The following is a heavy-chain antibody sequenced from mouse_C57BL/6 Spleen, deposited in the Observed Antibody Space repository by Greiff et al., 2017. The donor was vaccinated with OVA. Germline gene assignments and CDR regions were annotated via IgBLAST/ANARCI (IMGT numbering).Heavy chain of an antibody. CDR1: GFTFSSYA. Sequence: EVKLVESGGGLVKPGGSLKLSCAASGFTFSSYAMSWVRQTPEKRLEWVATISDGGSYTYYPDNVKGRFTISRDNAKNNLYLQMSHLKSEDTAMYYCARGGITTGYYYAMDYWGQGTSVTVSS. D-gene: IGHD1-1*01. J-gene: IGHJ4*01. CDR3: ARGGITTGYYYAMDY. CDR2: ISDGGSYT. V-gene: IGHV5-4*03.